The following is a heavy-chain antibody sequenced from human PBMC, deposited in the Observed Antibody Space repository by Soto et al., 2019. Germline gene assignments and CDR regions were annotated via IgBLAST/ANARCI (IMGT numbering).Heavy chain of an antibody. CDR1: GFTFSSYW. CDR2: VREDEREK. CDR3: VRDGYRGYDWAFDI. D-gene: IGHD5-12*01. J-gene: IGHJ3*02. V-gene: IGHV3-7*01. Sequence: EVHLVESGGGLVQPRGSLRLSCAASGFTFSSYWMSWVRQAPGKGPEWVANVREDEREKYYVDSVRGRFTISRDNAKNSLYLQMNSLRVEDTAVYYCVRDGYRGYDWAFDIWGRGTMVTVSS.